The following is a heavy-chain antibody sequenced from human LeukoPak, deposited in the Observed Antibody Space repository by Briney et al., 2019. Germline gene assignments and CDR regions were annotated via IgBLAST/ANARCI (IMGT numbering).Heavy chain of an antibody. D-gene: IGHD6-19*01. CDR3: ARGARIAVAGTVH. Sequence: ASVKVSCKASGGTFSSYAISWVRQAPGQGLEWMGRIIPIFGTANYAQKFQGRVTITTDESTSTAYMELSRLRSEDTAVYYCARGARIAVAGTVHWGQGTLVTVSS. J-gene: IGHJ4*02. V-gene: IGHV1-69*05. CDR1: GGTFSSYA. CDR2: IIPIFGTA.